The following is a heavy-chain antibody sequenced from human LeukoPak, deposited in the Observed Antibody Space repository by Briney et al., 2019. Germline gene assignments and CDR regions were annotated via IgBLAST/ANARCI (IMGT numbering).Heavy chain of an antibody. V-gene: IGHV1-69*04. CDR1: GGTFSSYA. Sequence: SVKVSCKASGGTFSSYAISWVRQAPGQGLEWMGRIIPILGIANYAQKFQGRVTITADKSTSTAYMELSSLRSEDTAVYYCARPSSGYYYYFDYWGQGTLVTVSS. D-gene: IGHD3-22*01. CDR3: ARPSSGYYYYFDY. CDR2: IIPILGIA. J-gene: IGHJ4*02.